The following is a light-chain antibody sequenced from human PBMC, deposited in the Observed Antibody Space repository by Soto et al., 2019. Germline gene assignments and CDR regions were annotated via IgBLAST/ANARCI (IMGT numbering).Light chain of an antibody. Sequence: DLQMTQSPSSLSASVGDRVTITCRASQSISSYLNWYQQKPGKAPNLLIYAASSLQSGVPSRFSGSGSGTDFTLTISSLQPEDSATYYCQQSYSTPFTFGPGTKVDIK. V-gene: IGKV1-39*01. CDR1: QSISSY. CDR3: QQSYSTPFT. CDR2: AAS. J-gene: IGKJ3*01.